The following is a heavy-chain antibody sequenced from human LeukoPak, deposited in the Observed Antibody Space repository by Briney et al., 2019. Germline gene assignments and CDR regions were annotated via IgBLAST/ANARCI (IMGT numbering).Heavy chain of an antibody. V-gene: IGHV4-59*01. CDR3: ARDRRPRTDSSGWSP. Sequence: SSETLSLTCTVSGGSISSYYWSWIRQPPGKGLEWIGYIYYSGSTNYNPSLKSRVTISVDTSKNQFSLKLSSVTAADTAVYYCARDRRPRTDSSGWSPWGQGTLVTVSS. CDR1: GGSISSYY. J-gene: IGHJ5*02. D-gene: IGHD6-19*01. CDR2: IYYSGST.